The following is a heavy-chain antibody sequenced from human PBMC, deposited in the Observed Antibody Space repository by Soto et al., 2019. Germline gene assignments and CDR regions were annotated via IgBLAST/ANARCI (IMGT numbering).Heavy chain of an antibody. D-gene: IGHD2-8*02. Sequence: GESLKISCKGSGYSFTSYWIGWVRQMPGKGLEWMGIIYPGDSDTRYSPSFQGQVTISADKSISTAYLQWSSLKASDTAMYYCARSGFVRGVVTRYYYYYGMDVWGQGTTVTVSS. CDR1: GYSFTSYW. CDR2: IYPGDSDT. J-gene: IGHJ6*02. CDR3: ARSGFVRGVVTRYYYYYGMDV. V-gene: IGHV5-51*01.